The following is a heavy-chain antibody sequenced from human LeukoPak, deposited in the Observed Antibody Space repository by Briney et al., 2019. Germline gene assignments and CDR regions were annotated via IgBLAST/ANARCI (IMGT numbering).Heavy chain of an antibody. CDR1: GFAFSRYD. V-gene: IGHV3-23*01. CDR2: ISDRGDST. D-gene: IGHD3-9*01. Sequence: GGSLRLSCAASGFAFSRYDMSWVRQAPGKGLEWVSVISDRGDSTHYADSVKGRFTISRDSSENTLYLQMNSLRGEDTAVYYCAKGRWGLTINNFDIWGQGTMVTVSS. CDR3: AKGRWGLTINNFDI. J-gene: IGHJ3*02.